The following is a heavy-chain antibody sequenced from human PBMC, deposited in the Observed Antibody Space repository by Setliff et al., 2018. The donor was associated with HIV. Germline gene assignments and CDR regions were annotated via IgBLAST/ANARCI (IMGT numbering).Heavy chain of an antibody. J-gene: IGHJ4*02. CDR1: GFIFRNYW. CDR3: ARDATRGGDFDF. Sequence: PGGSLRLYCTASGFIFRNYWMSWVRQAPGKGLEWVAKIHQSGSEMYYLDSVKGRFTMSRDNAKNLVYLEMNSLKVEDTAVYYCARDATRGGDFDFWGQGTLVTVSS. D-gene: IGHD1-26*01. CDR2: IHQSGSEM. V-gene: IGHV3-7*01.